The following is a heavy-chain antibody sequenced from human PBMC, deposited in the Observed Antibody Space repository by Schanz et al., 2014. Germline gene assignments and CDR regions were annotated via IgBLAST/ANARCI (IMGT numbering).Heavy chain of an antibody. CDR2: ISYDGSFK. CDR1: GFNFGSHG. V-gene: IGHV3-33*01. CDR3: ARELPGVVAFDS. D-gene: IGHD7-27*01. Sequence: QVQLVESGGGVVQPGRSLRLSCAASGFNFGSHGMHWVRQAPGKGLEWVAVISYDGSFKNYADSVRGRITMSRDNSKNTMYLQINSLRADDAAVYYCARELPGVVAFDSWGQGTMVTGSS. J-gene: IGHJ3*01.